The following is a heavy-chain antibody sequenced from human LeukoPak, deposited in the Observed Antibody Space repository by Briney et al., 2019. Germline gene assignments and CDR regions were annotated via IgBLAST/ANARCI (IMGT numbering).Heavy chain of an antibody. D-gene: IGHD5-24*01. J-gene: IGHJ4*02. CDR3: ARELLGHGYNSGDFDY. Sequence: PGGSLRLSCAASGFTFSNYNFYWVRQAPGKGLEWVANIKQDGSEKYYVDSVKGRFTISRDNAKNSLYLQMDSLRAEDTAVYYCARELLGHGYNSGDFDYWGQGTLVTVSS. V-gene: IGHV3-7*01. CDR2: IKQDGSEK. CDR1: GFTFSNYN.